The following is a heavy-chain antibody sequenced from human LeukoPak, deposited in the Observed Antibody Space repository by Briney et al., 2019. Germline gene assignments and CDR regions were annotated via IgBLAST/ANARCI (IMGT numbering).Heavy chain of an antibody. V-gene: IGHV3-48*02. J-gene: IGHJ4*02. CDR3: ARGIFSLDY. CDR2: ISSGSSTI. Sequence: GSLRLSCAASGFTFSSYNMNWVRQAPGKGLEWISYISSGSSTIYYADSVKGRFTISRDNAKNSLFLQMSSLRDEDTAVYYCARGIFSLDYWGQGTLVTVSS. CDR1: GFTFSSYN.